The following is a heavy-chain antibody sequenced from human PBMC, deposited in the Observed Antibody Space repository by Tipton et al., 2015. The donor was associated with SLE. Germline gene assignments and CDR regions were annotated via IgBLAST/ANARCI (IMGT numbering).Heavy chain of an antibody. Sequence: RSLRLSCAASGFTFINYAMHWVRQAPGKGLEWVAVISYDGSNKYYADSVEGRFTISRDISKNTLYLQMNSLRAEDTAVYYCARDLDSSGYYAYWGQGTLVTVTS. V-gene: IGHV3-30*04. D-gene: IGHD3-22*01. CDR3: ARDLDSSGYYAY. CDR1: GFTFINYA. CDR2: ISYDGSNK. J-gene: IGHJ4*02.